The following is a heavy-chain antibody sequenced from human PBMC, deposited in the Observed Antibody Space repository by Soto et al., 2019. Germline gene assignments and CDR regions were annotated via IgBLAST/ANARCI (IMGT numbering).Heavy chain of an antibody. CDR1: GGSFIGYY. J-gene: IGHJ4*02. Sequence: SETLSLTCAVYGGSFIGYYWSWIRQPPGKGLEWIGEINHSGSTNYNPSLKSRVTISVDTSKNQFSLKLSSVTAADTAVYYCARGRSVLFLYYYDSSGNTFDYWGQGTLVTVSS. D-gene: IGHD3-22*01. CDR3: ARGRSVLFLYYYDSSGNTFDY. V-gene: IGHV4-34*01. CDR2: INHSGST.